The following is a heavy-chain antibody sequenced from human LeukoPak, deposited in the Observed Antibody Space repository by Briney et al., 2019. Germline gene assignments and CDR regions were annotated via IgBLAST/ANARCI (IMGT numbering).Heavy chain of an antibody. CDR1: GLTFSSHS. CDR3: AREGVGATMGFDY. J-gene: IGHJ4*02. D-gene: IGHD1-26*01. V-gene: IGHV3-21*01. CDR2: ISSNSSYI. Sequence: GRSLRLSCAASGLTFSSHSMNWVRHPPGKGLEWDSSISSNSSYIYYADSVKGRFTIARDNAKNSLYLQMNSLRAEDTAVYYCAREGVGATMGFDYWGQGTLVTVSS.